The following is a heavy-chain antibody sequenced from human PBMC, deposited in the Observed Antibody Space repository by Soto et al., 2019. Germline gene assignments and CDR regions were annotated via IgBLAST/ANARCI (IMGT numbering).Heavy chain of an antibody. J-gene: IGHJ4*02. D-gene: IGHD3-22*01. CDR3: ATVFNDYDSSGPVYY. CDR2: IKRRIDGGTT. CDR1: DFTFNNAW. V-gene: IGHV3-15*07. Sequence: EVQLVVSGGGLVKPGGSLRLSCAVSDFTFNNAWMNWVRQAPGKGLEWVGRIKRRIDGGTTDYAAPVKARFTISRDDSKNTLYLQMISLKTGETGLYYCATVFNDYDSSGPVYYWGQGSLVTVSS.